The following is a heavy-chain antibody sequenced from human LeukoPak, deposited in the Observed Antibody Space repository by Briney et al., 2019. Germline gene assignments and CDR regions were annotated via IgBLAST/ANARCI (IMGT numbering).Heavy chain of an antibody. CDR3: ARDSSSWGDWFDP. D-gene: IGHD6-13*01. V-gene: IGHV4-34*01. Sequence: SETLSLTCAVYGGSFSGYYWSWIRQPPGKGLEWIGEINHSGSTNYNPSLKSRVTISVDTSKNQFSLKLSSVTAADTAVYYCARDSSSWGDWFDPWGQGTLVTVSS. J-gene: IGHJ5*02. CDR1: GGSFSGYY. CDR2: INHSGST.